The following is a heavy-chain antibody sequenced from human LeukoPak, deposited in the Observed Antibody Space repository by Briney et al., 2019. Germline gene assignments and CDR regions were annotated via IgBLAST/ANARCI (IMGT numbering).Heavy chain of an antibody. V-gene: IGHV1-2*02. Sequence: RWASVKVSCKASGYTFTGYYMHWVRQAPGQGLEWMGWIYPNSGVTNYAHKFQGRVTMTRDTSIRTAYMELSTMRSDDTAVYYCARDLMAVAGTYFDYWGQGALVTVSS. D-gene: IGHD6-19*01. CDR3: ARDLMAVAGTYFDY. CDR2: IYPNSGVT. J-gene: IGHJ4*02. CDR1: GYTFTGYY.